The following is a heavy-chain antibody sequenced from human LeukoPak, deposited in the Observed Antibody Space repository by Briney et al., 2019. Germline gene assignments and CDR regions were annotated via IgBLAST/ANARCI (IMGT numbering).Heavy chain of an antibody. CDR1: GFTFNSFS. CDR3: ASTPGATNYYGMDV. Sequence: GGSLRLSCATSGFTFNSFSMHWARQAPGKGLEWVAVISYDGSNKYYADSVKGRFTISRDNSKNTLYLQMNSLRAEDTAVYYCASTPGATNYYGMDVWGQGTTVTVSS. CDR2: ISYDGSNK. V-gene: IGHV3-30*04. J-gene: IGHJ6*02. D-gene: IGHD1-26*01.